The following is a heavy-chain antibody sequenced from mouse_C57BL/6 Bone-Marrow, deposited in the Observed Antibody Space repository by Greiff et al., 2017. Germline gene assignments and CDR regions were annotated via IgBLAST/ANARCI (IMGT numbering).Heavy chain of an antibody. CDR2: ISSGGSYT. D-gene: IGHD3-2*02. V-gene: IGHV5-6*01. CDR1: GFTFSSYG. CDR3: ARDQGAMDY. Sequence: EVKLVESGGDLVKPGGSLKLSCEASGFTFSSYGMSWVRQTPDKRLEWVATISSGGSYTYYPDSVKGRFTISRDNAKNTLYLQMSSLKSEDTAMYYCARDQGAMDYWGQGTSVTVSS. J-gene: IGHJ4*01.